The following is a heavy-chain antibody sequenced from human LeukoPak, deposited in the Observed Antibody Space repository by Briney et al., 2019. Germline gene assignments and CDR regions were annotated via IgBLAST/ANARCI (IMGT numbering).Heavy chain of an antibody. CDR2: TYYRSNWYN. Sequence: SQTLSLTCAISGDSVSSCSAAWNWIRQSPSRGLEWLGRTYYRSNWYNDYAGSLRGRITINPDTSRNQFSLHLSSVTPDDTAVYYCAREPEWVYETFDVWGQGTMVTVSS. J-gene: IGHJ3*01. CDR1: GDSVSSCSAA. V-gene: IGHV6-1*01. CDR3: AREPEWVYETFDV. D-gene: IGHD3-3*01.